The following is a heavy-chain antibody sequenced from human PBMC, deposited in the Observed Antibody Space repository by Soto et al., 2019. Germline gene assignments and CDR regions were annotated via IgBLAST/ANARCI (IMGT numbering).Heavy chain of an antibody. CDR2: ISWNSGSI. D-gene: IGHD5-18*01. CDR3: ARDRGYSYGFPDY. J-gene: IGHJ4*01. Sequence: GGSPRLSCAASGFTFDDYAMHWVRQAPGKGLEWVSGISWNSGSIGYADSVKGRFTISRDNSNNTLYLQMNGLRAEDTAVYYCARDRGYSYGFPDYWGHGTLVTVSS. CDR1: GFTFDDYA. V-gene: IGHV3-9*01.